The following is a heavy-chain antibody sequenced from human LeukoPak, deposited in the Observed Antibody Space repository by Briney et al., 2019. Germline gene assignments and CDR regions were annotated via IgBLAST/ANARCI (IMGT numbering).Heavy chain of an antibody. CDR3: ARSPRRTVLLWFGD. Sequence: AAVKVSCKASGYTFTGYYMHWVRQAGGQGLEWMGRINPNSGGTNYAQKFQGRVTMTRDTSISTAYMELSRLRSDDTAVYYCARSPRRTVLLWFGDWGQGTLITVSS. CDR2: INPNSGGT. D-gene: IGHD3-10*01. V-gene: IGHV1-2*06. J-gene: IGHJ4*02. CDR1: GYTFTGYY.